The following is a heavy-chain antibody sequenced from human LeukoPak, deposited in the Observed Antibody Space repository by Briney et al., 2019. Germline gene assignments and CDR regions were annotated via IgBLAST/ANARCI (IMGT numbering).Heavy chain of an antibody. CDR3: ARLVNYQWNLDY. Sequence: GESLKISCKASGYNFNNYWITWVRQMPGEALEWMWMIDPSDSHTNYRPSLQGHVSISMDMSLYTSILQWSSLKASDTAIYYCARLVNYQWNLDYWGQGTLVTVSS. CDR2: IDPSDSHT. V-gene: IGHV5-10-1*01. J-gene: IGHJ4*02. D-gene: IGHD1-1*01. CDR1: GYNFNNYW.